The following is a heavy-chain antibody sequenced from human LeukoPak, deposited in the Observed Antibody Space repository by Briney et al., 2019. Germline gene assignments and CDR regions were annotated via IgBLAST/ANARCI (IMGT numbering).Heavy chain of an antibody. CDR2: IYYSGST. CDR3: ARVTYYYDSSGYYLWYFDL. V-gene: IGHV4-59*01. CDR1: GGSISSYY. D-gene: IGHD3-22*01. J-gene: IGHJ2*01. Sequence: PSETLSLTCTVSGGSISSYYWSWIRQPPGKGLEWLGYIYYSGSTNYNPSLKSRVTISVDTSKNQLSLKLSSVTAADTAVYYWARVTYYYDSSGYYLWYFDLWGRGTLVTVSS.